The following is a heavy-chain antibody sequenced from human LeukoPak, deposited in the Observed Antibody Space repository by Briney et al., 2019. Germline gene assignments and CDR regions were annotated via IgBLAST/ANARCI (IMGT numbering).Heavy chain of an antibody. V-gene: IGHV3-66*02. Sequence: GGSLILSCAASGFTVTSNYMSWVRQAPGKGVEWFSIIYSGGSTFYADSVKGRFTISRDNSKNTLYLQMNSLKAEDPAVYYCASDSNSGILTPEYWGQGTLVSVSS. CDR1: GFTVTSNY. J-gene: IGHJ4*02. D-gene: IGHD3-9*01. CDR2: IYSGGST. CDR3: ASDSNSGILTPEY.